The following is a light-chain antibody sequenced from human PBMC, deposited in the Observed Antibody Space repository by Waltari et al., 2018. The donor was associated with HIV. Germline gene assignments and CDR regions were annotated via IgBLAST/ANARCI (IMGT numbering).Light chain of an antibody. CDR1: KSHLGNNS. CDR2: RND. J-gene: IGLJ3*02. CDR3: ASWDDNLRHWV. Sequence: QPKMTQAPSASKTPGQRITMSCSGSKSHLGNNSLYWYQQIPGAAPRLVMARNDQRPAGVPDRFSGTKSGTSAFLAITNLRLDDEATYVCASWDDNLRHWVFGGGTKLTVL. V-gene: IGLV1-47*01.